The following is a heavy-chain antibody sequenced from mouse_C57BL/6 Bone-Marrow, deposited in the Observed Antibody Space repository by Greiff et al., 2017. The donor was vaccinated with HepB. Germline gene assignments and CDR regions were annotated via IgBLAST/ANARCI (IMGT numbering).Heavy chain of an antibody. J-gene: IGHJ2*01. CDR1: GFTFSDYY. Sequence: EVKLMESGGGLVQPGGSLKLSCAASGFTFSDYYMYWVRQTPEKRLEWVAYISNGGGSTYYPDTVKGRFTISRDNAKNTLYLQMSRLKSEDTAMYYCARHTERYFDYWGQGTTLTVSS. CDR3: ARHTERYFDY. V-gene: IGHV5-12*01. CDR2: ISNGGGST.